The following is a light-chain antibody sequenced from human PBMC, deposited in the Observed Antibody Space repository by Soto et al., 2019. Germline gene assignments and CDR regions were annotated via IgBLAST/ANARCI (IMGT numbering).Light chain of an antibody. CDR1: SSDIGGYNS. CDR2: DVT. Sequence: QSVLTQPASVSGSPGQSVTTSCTGTSSDIGGYNSVSWYQQHPGKAPKVMIYDVTKRPSGVPDRFSGSKSGNTASLTVSALQAEDEADYYCSSYTDRKNLVFGTGTKVTVL. CDR3: SSYTDRKNLV. J-gene: IGLJ1*01. V-gene: IGLV2-8*01.